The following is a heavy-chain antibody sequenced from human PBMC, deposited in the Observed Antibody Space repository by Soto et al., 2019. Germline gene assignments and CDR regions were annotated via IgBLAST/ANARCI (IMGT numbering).Heavy chain of an antibody. J-gene: IGHJ6*03. V-gene: IGHV3-74*03. CDR1: GFTFSSNW. D-gene: IGHD3-3*01. CDR2: ISGDGGGT. CDR3: AKREMSLWSGYSAYYYYMDV. Sequence: PGGSLRLSCSASGFTFSSNWMYWVRQAPGKGLVWVSRISGDGGGTKYADSVKGRFTISRDNSKNTLYLQMNSLRAEDTAVYYCAKREMSLWSGYSAYYYYMDVWGKGTTVTVSS.